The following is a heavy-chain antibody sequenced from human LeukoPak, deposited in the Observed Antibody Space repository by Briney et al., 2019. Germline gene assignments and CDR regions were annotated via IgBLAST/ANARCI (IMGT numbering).Heavy chain of an antibody. V-gene: IGHV3-23*01. CDR1: GFTFSSYA. D-gene: IGHD2-2*02. CDR3: AVTYLLPFDY. Sequence: GGSLRLSCAAAGFTFSSYAMSWVRQAPGKWLEWVSAISGSGGSTYYADSVKGRFTISRDSSKNTLYLQMNSLRAEDTAVYYCAVTYLLPFDYWGQGTLVTVSS. CDR2: ISGSGGST. J-gene: IGHJ4*02.